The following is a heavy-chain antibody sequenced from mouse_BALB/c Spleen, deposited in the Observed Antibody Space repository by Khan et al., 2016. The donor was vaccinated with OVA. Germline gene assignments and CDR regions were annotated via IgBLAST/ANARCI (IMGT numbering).Heavy chain of an antibody. Sequence: QVQLNQSGPGLVAPSQDLSITCTVSGFSLSDYGVSWIRQPPGKGLEWLGVIWGGGSTYYNSALKSRLSISKDKSKSQVFLKMSSLQSDDTAMFYCAKRVWYYYYTMDYWGQGTSVTVSS. CDR1: GFSLSDYG. CDR3: AKRVWYYYYTMDY. J-gene: IGHJ4*01. V-gene: IGHV2-6-5*01. D-gene: IGHD1-1*02. CDR2: IWGGGST.